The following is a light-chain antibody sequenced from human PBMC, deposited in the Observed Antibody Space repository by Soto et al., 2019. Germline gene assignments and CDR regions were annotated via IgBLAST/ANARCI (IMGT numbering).Light chain of an antibody. Sequence: DIVMTQSPDSLAVSLGERATINCKSSQSVLYSSNNKNYLAWYQQRPGQPPKLLIYCASTRESGVPDRFGGSGSGTDFTLTITSLQAEDVAVYYCQQYESTPPTFGQGTKLEIK. CDR2: CAS. V-gene: IGKV4-1*01. CDR3: QQYESTPPT. CDR1: QSVLYSSNNKNY. J-gene: IGKJ2*01.